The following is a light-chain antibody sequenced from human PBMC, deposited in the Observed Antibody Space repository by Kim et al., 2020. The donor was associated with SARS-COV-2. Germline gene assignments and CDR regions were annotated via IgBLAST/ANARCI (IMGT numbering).Light chain of an antibody. J-gene: IGLJ1*01. Sequence: SYELTQPLSVSVALGQTARITCGGNNIGSKNVHWYQQKPGQAPVLVIYRDSNRPSGIPERFSGSNSGNTATLIISRVQAGVEAYYYCQAWDSSTYAFGPG. CDR3: QAWDSSTYA. CDR2: RDS. CDR1: NIGSKN. V-gene: IGLV3-9*01.